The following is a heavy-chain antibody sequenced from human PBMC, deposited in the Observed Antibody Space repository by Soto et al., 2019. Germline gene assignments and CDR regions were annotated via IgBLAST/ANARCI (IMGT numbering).Heavy chain of an antibody. CDR1: GGSISSYY. Sequence: PSETLSLTCTVSGGSISSYYWSWIRQPPGKGLEWIGYIYYSGSTNYNPSLKSRVTISVDTSKNQFSLKLSSVTAADTAVYYCARETGIAVAGTINAPESVVGGFDYWGQGTLVAVSS. CDR2: IYYSGST. V-gene: IGHV4-59*01. D-gene: IGHD6-19*01. J-gene: IGHJ4*02. CDR3: ARETGIAVAGTINAPESVVGGFDY.